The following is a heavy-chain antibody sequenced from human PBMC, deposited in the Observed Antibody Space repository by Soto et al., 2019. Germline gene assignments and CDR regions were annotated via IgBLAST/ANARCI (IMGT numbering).Heavy chain of an antibody. D-gene: IGHD3-10*01. CDR2: ISYDGSNK. CDR1: GFTFSSYA. V-gene: IGHV3-30-3*01. J-gene: IGHJ3*02. Sequence: GGSLRLSCAASGFTFSSYAMHWVRQAPGKGLEWVAVISYDGSNKYYADSVKGRFTISRDNSKNTLYLQMNSLRAEDTAVYYCARDLRITTDAFDIWGQGTMVT. CDR3: ARDLRITTDAFDI.